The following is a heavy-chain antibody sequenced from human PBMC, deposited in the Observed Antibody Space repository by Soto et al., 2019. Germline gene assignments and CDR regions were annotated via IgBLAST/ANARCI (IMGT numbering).Heavy chain of an antibody. D-gene: IGHD3-10*01. CDR1: GYSFTSYW. V-gene: IGHV5-10-1*01. CDR2: IDPSDSYT. J-gene: IGHJ5*02. Sequence: GESLKISCKGSGYSFTSYWISWVRQMPGKGLEWMGRIDPSDSYTNYSPSFQGHVTISADKSISTAYLQWSSLKASDTAMYYRATVWFGELLSYNWFDPWGQGTLVTVSS. CDR3: ATVWFGELLSYNWFDP.